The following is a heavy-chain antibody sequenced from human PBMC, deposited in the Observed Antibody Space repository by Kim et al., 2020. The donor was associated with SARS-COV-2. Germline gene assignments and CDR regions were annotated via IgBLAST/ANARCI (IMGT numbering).Heavy chain of an antibody. J-gene: IGHJ3*02. CDR1: GYTFTSYA. D-gene: IGHD3-3*01. V-gene: IGHV7-4-1*02. CDR2: INTNTGNP. CDR3: ARGRAITIFGVAIQDDAFDI. Sequence: ASVKVSCKASGYTFTSYAMNWVRQAPGQGLEWMGWINTNTGNPTYAQGFTGRFVFSLDTSVSTAYLQISSLKAEDTAVYYCARGRAITIFGVAIQDDAFDIWGEGTMVTVSS.